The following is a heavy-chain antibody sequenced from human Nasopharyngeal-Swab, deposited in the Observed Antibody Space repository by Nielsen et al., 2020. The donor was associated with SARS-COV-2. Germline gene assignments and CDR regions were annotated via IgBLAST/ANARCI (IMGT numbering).Heavy chain of an antibody. Sequence: SETLSLTCTVSGGSISSYYWSWIRQPPGKGLEWIGYIYYSGSTNYNPSLKSRVTISVDTSKNQFSLKLSSATAADTAVYYCARAPTRSRYSSSLGAFDIWGQGTMVTVSS. J-gene: IGHJ3*02. CDR2: IYYSGST. V-gene: IGHV4-59*01. CDR3: ARAPTRSRYSSSLGAFDI. D-gene: IGHD6-13*01. CDR1: GGSISSYY.